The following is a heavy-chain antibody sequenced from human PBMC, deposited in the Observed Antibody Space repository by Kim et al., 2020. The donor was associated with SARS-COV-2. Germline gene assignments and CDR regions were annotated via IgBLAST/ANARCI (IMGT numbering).Heavy chain of an antibody. CDR2: IWYDGSNK. J-gene: IGHJ6*02. CDR1: GFTFSSYG. CDR3: ARDWSGALSSMDV. V-gene: IGHV3-33*01. Sequence: GGSLRLSCAASGFTFSSYGMHWVRQAPGKGLEWVAVIWYDGSNKYYADSVKGRLTISRDNSKNTLYLQMNSLRAEDTAVYYCARDWSGALSSMDVWGQGTTVTVSS. D-gene: IGHD3-3*01.